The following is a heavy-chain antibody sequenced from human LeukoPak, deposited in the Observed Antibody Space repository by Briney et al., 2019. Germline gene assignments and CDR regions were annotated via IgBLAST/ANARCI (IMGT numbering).Heavy chain of an antibody. Sequence: GRSLRLSCAASGFTFSSYAMHWVRQAPGKGLEWVAVISYDGSNKYYADSVKGRFTISRDNSKNTLYLQMNSLRAEDTAVYYCARDSTLKMAFDIWGQGTMVTVSS. CDR1: GFTFSSYA. D-gene: IGHD2-8*01. CDR2: ISYDGSNK. V-gene: IGHV3-30*04. J-gene: IGHJ3*02. CDR3: ARDSTLKMAFDI.